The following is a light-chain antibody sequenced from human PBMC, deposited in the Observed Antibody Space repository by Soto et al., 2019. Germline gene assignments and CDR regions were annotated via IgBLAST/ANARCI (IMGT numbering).Light chain of an antibody. CDR1: SSDVGGYDY. CDR3: SSFVAGNNYWV. CDR2: EVT. V-gene: IGLV2-8*01. Sequence: QSALTQPPSASGSPGRSVTISCTGTSSDVGGYDYVSWFQQHPGKAPKLIIYEVTKRPSGVPDRFSASKSGNTASLTVSGLQAEDEADYYCSSFVAGNNYWVFGSGTKVTVL. J-gene: IGLJ3*02.